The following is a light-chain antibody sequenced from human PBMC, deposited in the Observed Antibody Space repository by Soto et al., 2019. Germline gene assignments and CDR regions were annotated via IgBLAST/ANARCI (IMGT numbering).Light chain of an antibody. CDR3: QQLNSYPRT. J-gene: IGKJ1*01. CDR2: AAS. CDR1: QGISFS. Sequence: DIQLTQSPSFLSASVGDRVTITCRASQGISFSLAWYQQKPGKAPKLLIYAASTLQSGVPSRFSGSGSGTEFTLTISSLQPEDFATYYCQQLNSYPRTFGQGTKVEIK. V-gene: IGKV1-9*01.